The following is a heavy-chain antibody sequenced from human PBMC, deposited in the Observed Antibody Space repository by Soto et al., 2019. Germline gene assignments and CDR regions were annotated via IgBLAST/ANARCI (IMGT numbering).Heavy chain of an antibody. CDR2: ISAYNGNT. V-gene: IGHV1-18*01. CDR1: GYTFTSYG. Sequence: ASVKVSCKASGYTFTSYGISWVRQAPGQGLEWMGWISAYNGNTNYAQKLQGRVTMTTDTSTSTAYMELRSLRSDDTAVYYCARDCSSTSCPSSEYYFDYWGQGTLVTVSS. D-gene: IGHD2-2*01. J-gene: IGHJ4*02. CDR3: ARDCSSTSCPSSEYYFDY.